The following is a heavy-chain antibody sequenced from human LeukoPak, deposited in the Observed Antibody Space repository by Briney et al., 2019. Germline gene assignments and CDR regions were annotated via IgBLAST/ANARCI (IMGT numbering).Heavy chain of an antibody. Sequence: PGGSLRLSCAASGFTFDDYAMQWVRQAPGKGLEWVSGISWNSGSIGYADSVKGRFTISRDNAKNSLYLQMNSLRAADTALYYCAKDLYYYDSRRYFDYWGQGTLVTVSS. V-gene: IGHV3-9*01. CDR1: GFTFDDYA. D-gene: IGHD3-22*01. CDR2: ISWNSGSI. J-gene: IGHJ4*02. CDR3: AKDLYYYDSRRYFDY.